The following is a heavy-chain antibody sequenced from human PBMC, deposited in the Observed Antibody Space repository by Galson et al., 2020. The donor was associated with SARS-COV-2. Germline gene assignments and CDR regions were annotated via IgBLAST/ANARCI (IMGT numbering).Heavy chain of an antibody. CDR3: ARGGGAVVVVGATPFDY. V-gene: IGHV3-30*04. D-gene: IGHD2-15*01. Sequence: GGSLRLSCAASGFTFSSYAMHWVRQAPGKGLEWVAVLSYDGSNENYAESVKGRFTISRDNSKNTVDLQLNSMRVDDTAVYYCARGGGAVVVVGATPFDYWGQGTLVTVSS. CDR1: GFTFSSYA. CDR2: LSYDGSNE. J-gene: IGHJ4*02.